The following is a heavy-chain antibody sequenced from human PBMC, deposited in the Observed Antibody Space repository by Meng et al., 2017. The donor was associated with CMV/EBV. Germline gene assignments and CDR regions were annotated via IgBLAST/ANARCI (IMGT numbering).Heavy chain of an antibody. D-gene: IGHD6-13*01. CDR3: VSSSWDTN. Sequence: VQLVQSGAEVKKPGESLRISCKGSGYSFTSYWISWVRQMTGKGLEWMGRIDTSESYTNYSPSFQGHVTISADKSISTAYLQWSSMKASDNAMYYCVSSSWDTNWGQGTLVTVSS. V-gene: IGHV5-10-1*01. CDR1: GYSFTSYW. CDR2: IDTSESYT. J-gene: IGHJ4*02.